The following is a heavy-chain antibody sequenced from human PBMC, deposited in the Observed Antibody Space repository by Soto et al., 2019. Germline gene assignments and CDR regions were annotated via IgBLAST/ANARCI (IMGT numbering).Heavy chain of an antibody. CDR3: AKRVQVGATTSLDY. CDR2: ISYDGSNK. Sequence: GGSLRLSCAASGFTFSSYGMHWVRQAPGKGLEWVAVISYDGSNKYYADSVKGRFTISRDNSKNTLYLQMNSLRAEDTAVYYCAKRVQVGATTSLDYWGQGTLVTVSS. J-gene: IGHJ4*02. CDR1: GFTFSSYG. V-gene: IGHV3-30*18. D-gene: IGHD1-26*01.